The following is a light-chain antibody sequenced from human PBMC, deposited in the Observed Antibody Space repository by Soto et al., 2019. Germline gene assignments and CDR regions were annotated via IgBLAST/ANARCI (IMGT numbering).Light chain of an antibody. CDR1: QSVSSTY. V-gene: IGKV3-15*01. Sequence: EIVMTQSPVTLSVSPGERATLSCRASQSVSSTYLAWYQQKPGQAPRLLIYAASTRATGVPARFSGSGSGTDFPLPISSLQSEDSAVYYCQQYNNWPPWTFGQGTEVEIK. CDR3: QQYNNWPPWT. CDR2: AAS. J-gene: IGKJ1*01.